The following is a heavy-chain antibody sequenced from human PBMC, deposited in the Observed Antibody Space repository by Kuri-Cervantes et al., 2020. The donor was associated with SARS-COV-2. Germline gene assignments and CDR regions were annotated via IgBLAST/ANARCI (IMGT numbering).Heavy chain of an antibody. CDR3: WQVVVGTATDY. CDR1: GFSFSTAW. CDR2: IRSKTDGGEI. J-gene: IGHJ4*02. Sequence: GESLKISCEASGFSFSTAWMNWVRQAPGKGLEWVGRIRSKTDGGEIEYAAPAKGRFTISRDDSKNTLYLQMSGLRTDDTAVYFCWQVVVGTATDYWGQGSLVTVSS. V-gene: IGHV3-15*07. D-gene: IGHD2-21*02.